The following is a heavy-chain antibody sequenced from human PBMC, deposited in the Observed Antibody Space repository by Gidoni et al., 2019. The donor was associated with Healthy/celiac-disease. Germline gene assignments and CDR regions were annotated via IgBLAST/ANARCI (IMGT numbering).Heavy chain of an antibody. Sequence: QVTLKESGPVLVKPTETLTLTCTVSGFSLSNASMGVSWIRQPPGKALEWLAHIFSNDEKSYSTSLKSRLTISKDTSKSQVVLTMTNMDPVDTATYYCARITYSGSYPYSPGFDYWGQGTLVTVSS. CDR2: IFSNDEK. CDR1: GFSLSNASMG. D-gene: IGHD1-26*01. CDR3: ARITYSGSYPYSPGFDY. J-gene: IGHJ4*02. V-gene: IGHV2-26*01.